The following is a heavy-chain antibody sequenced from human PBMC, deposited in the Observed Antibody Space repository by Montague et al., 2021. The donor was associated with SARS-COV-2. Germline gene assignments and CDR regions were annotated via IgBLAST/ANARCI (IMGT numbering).Heavy chain of an antibody. D-gene: IGHD3-16*02. CDR2: ISSSSSYI. CDR3: ARDLNDYVWGSYRYFDY. V-gene: IGHV3-21*01. CDR1: GFTFSSYS. J-gene: IGHJ4*02. Sequence: SLRLSCAASGFTFSSYSMNWVRQAPGKGLEWVSSISSSSSYIYYXDSVKGRFTISRDNAKNSLYLQMNSLRAEGTAVYYCARDLNDYVWGSYRYFDYWGQGTLVTVSS.